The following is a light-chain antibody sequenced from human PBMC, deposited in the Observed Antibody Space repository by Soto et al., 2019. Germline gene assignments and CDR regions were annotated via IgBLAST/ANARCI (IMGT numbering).Light chain of an antibody. CDR1: TSNIGSNS. CDR3: AAWDDSLLGM. V-gene: IGLV1-44*01. Sequence: QSVLPQPPSASGAPGQRVTISCSGSTSNIGSNSVNWYQQVPGTAPRLLIYGSNQRPSGVPDRFSASKSGTSASLVISGLQSEDEASYYCAAWDDSLLGMFGGGTKLTVL. J-gene: IGLJ3*02. CDR2: GSN.